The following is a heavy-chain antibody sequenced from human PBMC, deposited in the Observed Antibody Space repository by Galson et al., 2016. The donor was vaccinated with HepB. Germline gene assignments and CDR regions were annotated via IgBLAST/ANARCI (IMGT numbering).Heavy chain of an antibody. D-gene: IGHD6-13*01. Sequence: CAISGDSVSSNSATWNWIRQSPSRGLEWLGRTYYRSAWLDDYAISVKSRISINPDTSKNRFSLHLSSVTPEDTAVYYCATARPGVAAVWSAFDIWGQGTMVTVSS. CDR3: ATARPGVAAVWSAFDI. J-gene: IGHJ3*02. V-gene: IGHV6-1*01. CDR2: TYYRSAWLD. CDR1: GDSVSSNSAT.